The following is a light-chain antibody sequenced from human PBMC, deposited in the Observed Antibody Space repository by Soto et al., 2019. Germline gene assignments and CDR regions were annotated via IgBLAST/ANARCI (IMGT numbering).Light chain of an antibody. Sequence: DVVLTQTPLSLSVTPGQSASISCKSTQSLLHSDGKTYLYWYLQKPGQPPQLLIYEASKRFSGVPDRLSGSGSGTDFTMKISRVEAEDAGVYYCMQCIQPPLFTFGPGTKVDFK. CDR2: EAS. CDR3: MQCIQPPLFT. V-gene: IGKV2D-29*01. J-gene: IGKJ3*01. CDR1: QSLLHSDGKTY.